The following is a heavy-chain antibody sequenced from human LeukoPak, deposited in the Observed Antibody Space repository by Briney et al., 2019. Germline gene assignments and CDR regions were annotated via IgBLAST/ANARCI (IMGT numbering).Heavy chain of an antibody. CDR2: ISGSGGST. V-gene: IGHV3-23*01. CDR3: AKGIYGYSYGLFDY. J-gene: IGHJ4*02. Sequence: GGSLRLSCAASGFTFSSYAMSWVRQAPGKGLEWVSAISGSGGSTYYADSVKGRFTISRDNSKNTLYVQMNSLRAEDTAVYYCAKGIYGYSYGLFDYWGQGTLVTVSS. CDR1: GFTFSSYA. D-gene: IGHD5-18*01.